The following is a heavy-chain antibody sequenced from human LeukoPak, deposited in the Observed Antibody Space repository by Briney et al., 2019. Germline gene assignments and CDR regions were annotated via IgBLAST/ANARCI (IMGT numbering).Heavy chain of an antibody. V-gene: IGHV4-34*01. CDR2: INHSGST. D-gene: IGHD3-3*01. J-gene: IGHJ4*02. CDR1: GGSFSGYY. CDR3: ARVDFWSGYDY. Sequence: SETLSLTCAVYGGSFSGYYWSWIRQPPGKGLGWIGEINHSGSTNYNPSLKSRVTISVDTSKNQFSLKLSSVTAADTAVYYCARVDFWSGYDYWGQGTLVTVSS.